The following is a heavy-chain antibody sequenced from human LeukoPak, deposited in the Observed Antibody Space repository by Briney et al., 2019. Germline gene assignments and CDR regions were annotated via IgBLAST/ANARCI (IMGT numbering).Heavy chain of an antibody. J-gene: IGHJ4*02. CDR3: AREGDGYNF. CDR1: GYTFSGYY. D-gene: IGHD5-24*01. CDR2: INPNSGGT. V-gene: IGHV1-2*02. Sequence: ASVTVSCKASGYTFSGYYIHWVRQAPGQGLEWMGWINPNSGGTNYAQKFQGRVTMTRDTSISTAYMELSSLRSDDTAVYYCAREGDGYNFWGQGTLVTVSS.